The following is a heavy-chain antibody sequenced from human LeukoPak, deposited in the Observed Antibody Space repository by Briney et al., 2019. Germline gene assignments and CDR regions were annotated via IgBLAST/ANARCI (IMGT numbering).Heavy chain of an antibody. CDR1: GYTFTGYY. V-gene: IGHV1-2*02. D-gene: IGHD3-10*02. J-gene: IGHJ4*02. Sequence: ASVKVSCKASGYTFTGYYIHWVRQAPGQGLEWMGWINPNSGDTKYAQKFQGRVTMTRDTSISTAYMELSGLRSDDTAVFYCVRDRTMYHFDYWGQGTLATVSS. CDR2: INPNSGDT. CDR3: VRDRTMYHFDY.